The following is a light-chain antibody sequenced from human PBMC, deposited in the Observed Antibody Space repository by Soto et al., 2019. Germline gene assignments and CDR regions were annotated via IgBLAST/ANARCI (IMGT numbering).Light chain of an antibody. CDR1: SNDVGGYNY. CDR3: TSYTSIGTVV. CDR2: DVS. J-gene: IGLJ3*02. V-gene: IGLV2-14*03. Sequence: QSALTQPASVSGSPGQSIAISCTGTSNDVGGYNYVSWYQQKPGKAPKLLIYDVSTRPSGVSSRFSGSKSGNTASLTISGLQTEDEADYYCTSYTSIGTVVFGGGTKLTVL.